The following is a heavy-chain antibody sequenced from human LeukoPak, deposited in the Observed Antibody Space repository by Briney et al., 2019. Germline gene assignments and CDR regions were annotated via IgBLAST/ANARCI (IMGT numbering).Heavy chain of an antibody. CDR3: ARRRRITIFGVVRGSRDYFDY. D-gene: IGHD3-3*01. CDR2: IYHSGST. V-gene: IGHV4-38-2*02. J-gene: IGHJ4*02. Sequence: PSETLSLTCTVSGYSISSGYYWGWIRQPPGKGLEWIGSIYHSGSTYYNPSLKSRVTISVDTSKNQFSLKLSSVTAADTAVYYCARRRRITIFGVVRGSRDYFDYWGQGTLVTVSS. CDR1: GYSISSGYY.